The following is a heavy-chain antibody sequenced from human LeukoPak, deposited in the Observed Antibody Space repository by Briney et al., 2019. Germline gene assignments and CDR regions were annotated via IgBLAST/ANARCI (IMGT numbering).Heavy chain of an antibody. CDR2: IYYSGST. CDR3: ARGSAVGTRYDY. D-gene: IGHD1-1*01. Sequence: PSETLSLTCTVSGGSISSGGYYWSWIRQHPGKGLEWIGYIYYSGSTYYNPSLKSRVTISVDTSKNQFSLKLSSVTAADTAVYYCARGSAVGTRYDYWGQGTLVTVSS. J-gene: IGHJ4*02. V-gene: IGHV4-31*03. CDR1: GGSISSGGYY.